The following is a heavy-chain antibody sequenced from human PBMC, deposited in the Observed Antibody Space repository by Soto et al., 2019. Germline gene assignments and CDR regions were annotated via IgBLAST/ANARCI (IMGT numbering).Heavy chain of an antibody. J-gene: IGHJ6*02. D-gene: IGHD2-15*01. CDR1: GYSFTSYW. CDR3: ARPRSGGSLYHGMDV. CDR2: IDPSDSYT. V-gene: IGHV5-10-1*01. Sequence: GESLKISCKGSGYSFTSYWISWVRQMPGKGLEWMGRIDPSDSYTNYSPSFQGHVTISADKSISTAYLQWSSLKASDSAIYYCARPRSGGSLYHGMDVWGQGTTVTVSS.